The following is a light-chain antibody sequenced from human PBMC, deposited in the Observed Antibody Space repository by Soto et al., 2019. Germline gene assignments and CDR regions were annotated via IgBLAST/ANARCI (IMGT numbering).Light chain of an antibody. CDR2: DVS. V-gene: IGLV2-18*02. Sequence: QSALTQPPSVSGSPGHSVAISCTGTSSDVGSYNRVSWYQQPLGSAPKLMIYDVSNRPSGVPDRFSGSKSGNAASLTISGLQAEDEADYYCSSYTSSNTYVFGTGTKVTVL. CDR3: SSYTSSNTYV. CDR1: SSDVGSYNR. J-gene: IGLJ1*01.